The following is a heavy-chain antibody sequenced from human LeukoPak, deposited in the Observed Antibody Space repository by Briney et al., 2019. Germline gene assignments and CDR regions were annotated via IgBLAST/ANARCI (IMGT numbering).Heavy chain of an antibody. J-gene: IGHJ4*02. D-gene: IGHD6-13*01. CDR1: GGTFSSYA. CDR3: ARSGLAAAGTPFDY. V-gene: IGHV1-69*04. Sequence: SVKVSCKASGGTFSSYAISWVRQAPGQGLEWMGRIIPILGIANYAQKLQGRVTITADKSTSTAYMELSSLRSEDTAVYYCARSGLAAAGTPFDYWGQGTLVTVSS. CDR2: IIPILGIA.